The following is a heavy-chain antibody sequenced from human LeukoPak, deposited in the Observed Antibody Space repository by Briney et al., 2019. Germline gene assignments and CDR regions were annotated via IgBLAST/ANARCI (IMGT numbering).Heavy chain of an antibody. D-gene: IGHD3-10*01. V-gene: IGHV4-38-2*01. J-gene: IGHJ4*02. Sequence: PGGSLRLSCAASGFTFSDHYLDWVRQPPGKGLEWIASINYSGNTYYNPSLKSRVTISVDTSKNQFSLKLSSVTAADTTVYYCARYVVYGSGIFYFDYWGQGTLVTVSS. CDR1: GFTFSDHY. CDR3: ARYVVYGSGIFYFDY. CDR2: INYSGNT.